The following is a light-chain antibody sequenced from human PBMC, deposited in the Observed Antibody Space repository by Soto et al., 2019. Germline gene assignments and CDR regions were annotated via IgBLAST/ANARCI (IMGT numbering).Light chain of an antibody. V-gene: IGKV3-20*01. CDR1: QSVRSNY. Sequence: EIVLTQSPGTLSLSPGERATLSCRASQSVRSNYLAWYQQKPGQAPRLLIYGASSRATGIPDRFSGSGSGTDFTLTISRLEPEDSAVYDCQQYGSSPLTFGPGTKVDIK. CDR2: GAS. CDR3: QQYGSSPLT. J-gene: IGKJ3*01.